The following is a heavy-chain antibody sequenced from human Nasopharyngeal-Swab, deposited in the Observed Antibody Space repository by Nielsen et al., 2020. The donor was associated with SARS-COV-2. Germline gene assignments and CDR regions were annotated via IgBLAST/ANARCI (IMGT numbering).Heavy chain of an antibody. D-gene: IGHD3-22*01. Sequence: GESLKISCAASGFTFSSYWMSWVRQASGKGLEWVANIKQDGSEKYYVDSVKGRFTISRDNAKNSLYLQMNSLRAEDTAVYYCARGRWLSSGYSWGYWGQGTLVTVSS. J-gene: IGHJ4*02. CDR2: IKQDGSEK. CDR1: GFTFSSYW. V-gene: IGHV3-7*03. CDR3: ARGRWLSSGYSWGY.